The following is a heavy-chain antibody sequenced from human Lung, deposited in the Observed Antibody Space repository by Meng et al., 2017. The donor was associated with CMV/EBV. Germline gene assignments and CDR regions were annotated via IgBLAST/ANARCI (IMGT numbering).Heavy chain of an antibody. Sequence: ASVXVSCKASGYTFTGHFMHWVRQARGQGLEWMGWIQPNTGVTNYARNFQGRVTMTRDTSISTVYMELGGLRSDDTAVYYCARDDNWGPDYWGQGTLVTVSS. CDR1: GYTFTGHF. CDR3: ARDDNWGPDY. J-gene: IGHJ4*02. CDR2: IQPNTGVT. V-gene: IGHV1-2*02. D-gene: IGHD7-27*01.